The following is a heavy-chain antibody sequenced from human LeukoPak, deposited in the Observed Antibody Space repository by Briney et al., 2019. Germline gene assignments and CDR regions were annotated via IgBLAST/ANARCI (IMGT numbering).Heavy chain of an antibody. CDR2: INHSGST. CDR3: ARGGYCSNTRCYVDY. J-gene: IGHJ4*02. D-gene: IGHD2-2*01. CDR1: GGSFSGYY. V-gene: IGHV4-34*01. Sequence: PSETLSLTCAVYGGSFSGYYWSWIRQPPGKGLEWIAEINHSGSTNYNPSLKSRVTISVDTSKNQFSLKLSSVTAADTAVYYCARGGYCSNTRCYVDYWGQGTLVTVSS.